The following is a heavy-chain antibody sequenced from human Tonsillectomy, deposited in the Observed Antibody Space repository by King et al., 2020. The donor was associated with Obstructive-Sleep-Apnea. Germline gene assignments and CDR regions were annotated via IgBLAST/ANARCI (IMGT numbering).Heavy chain of an antibody. CDR2: IYYSGGT. CDR3: AREDDILTGYYRF. J-gene: IGHJ4*02. D-gene: IGHD3-9*01. CDR1: GGSISRYY. Sequence: QLQESGPGLVKPSETLSLTCTVSGGSISRYYWAWIRQPPGKGLEWIGYIYYSGGTNSNPSLKSRVTISLDTSKNQFSLKLSPVTAADTAVYYCAREDDILTGYYRFWSQGTLVTVSS. V-gene: IGHV4-59*01.